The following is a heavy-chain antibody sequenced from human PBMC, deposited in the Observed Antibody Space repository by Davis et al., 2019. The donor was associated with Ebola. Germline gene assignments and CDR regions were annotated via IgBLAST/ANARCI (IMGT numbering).Heavy chain of an antibody. CDR2: IYPGDSDT. D-gene: IGHD4-17*01. Sequence: GESLKISCEGSGYTFTYYWIGWVRQMPGKGLEWMGIIYPGDSDTKDSPSFQGQVTMSADKSITTAYLQWSSLKASDTAMYYCARHRPYGGYAIDFWGQGTLVTVSS. CDR1: GYTFTYYW. V-gene: IGHV5-51*01. J-gene: IGHJ4*02. CDR3: ARHRPYGGYAIDF.